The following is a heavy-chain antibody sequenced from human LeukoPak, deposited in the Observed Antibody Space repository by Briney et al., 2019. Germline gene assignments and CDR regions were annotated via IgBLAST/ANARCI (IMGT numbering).Heavy chain of an antibody. CDR1: GFTFSDYS. Sequence: PGGSLRLSCAASGFTFSDYSMNWIRQSPGKGLEWVSYISGGGSSLYYADSVKGRFTISRDNAKNSLYLQMNSLRAEDSAAYYCAKVSQESSNYYHDFWGQGTLLTVSS. D-gene: IGHD3-22*01. J-gene: IGHJ4*02. CDR2: ISGGGSSL. CDR3: AKVSQESSNYYHDF. V-gene: IGHV3-11*01.